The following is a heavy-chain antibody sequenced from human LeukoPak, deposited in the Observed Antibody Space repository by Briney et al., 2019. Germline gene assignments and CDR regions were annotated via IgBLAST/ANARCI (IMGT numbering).Heavy chain of an antibody. CDR1: GGSISSGGYY. CDR3: ASYDYSNYWFDP. D-gene: IGHD4-11*01. J-gene: IGHJ5*02. CDR2: IYHSGST. Sequence: PSETLSLTCTVSGGSISSGGYYWSWIRQPPGKGLEWIGYIYHSGSTYYNPSLKSRVTISVDRSKNQFSLKLSSVTAADTAVYYCASYDYSNYWFDPWGQGTLVTVSS. V-gene: IGHV4-30-2*01.